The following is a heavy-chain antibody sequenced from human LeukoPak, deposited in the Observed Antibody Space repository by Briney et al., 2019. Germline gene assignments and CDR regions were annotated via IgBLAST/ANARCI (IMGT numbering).Heavy chain of an antibody. V-gene: IGHV3-33*06. D-gene: IGHD3-16*01. J-gene: IGHJ4*02. CDR3: AKDYGGGYFDY. CDR1: GFTFSSYG. Sequence: PGGSLRLSCAASGFTFSSYGMHWVRQAPGKGLEWVAVIWYDGSNKYYADSVKGRFTISRDNSKNTLYLQMNSLRAEDTAVYYCAKDYGGGYFDYWGQGTLVTVSS. CDR2: IWYDGSNK.